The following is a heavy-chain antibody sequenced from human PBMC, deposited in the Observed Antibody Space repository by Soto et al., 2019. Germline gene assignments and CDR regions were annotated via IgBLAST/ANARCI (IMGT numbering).Heavy chain of an antibody. CDR1: GFTFRSYG. Sequence: GGSLRLSCAASGFTFRSYGMHWVRQAPGKGLEWVASIIYDGSNKYCAVSVKGRFSISRDNSKDTLYLQMDSLRAEDTAVYYCVKDQLNYYYYGMAVWGQGTAVTVSS. V-gene: IGHV3-30*02. CDR3: VKDQLNYYYYGMAV. CDR2: IIYDGSNK. J-gene: IGHJ6*02.